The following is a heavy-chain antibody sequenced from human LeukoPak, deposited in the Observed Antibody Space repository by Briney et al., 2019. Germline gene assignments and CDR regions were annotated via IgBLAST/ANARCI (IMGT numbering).Heavy chain of an antibody. D-gene: IGHD5-18*01. V-gene: IGHV3-13*01. CDR2: INSAGDT. CDR3: ATATAMALYFGMDV. Sequence: GGSLRLSRAAPGITFSSYDMHWVRQATGKSPEWVSAINSAGDTYYSGSVKGRFTISRENAKNSLFLQMNSLRAGDTAVYYCATATAMALYFGMDVWGQGTTVTVSS. CDR1: GITFSSYD. J-gene: IGHJ6*02.